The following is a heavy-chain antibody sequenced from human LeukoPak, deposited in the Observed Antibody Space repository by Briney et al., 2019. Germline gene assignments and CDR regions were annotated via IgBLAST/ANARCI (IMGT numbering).Heavy chain of an antibody. CDR2: IKSTDDGGTI. D-gene: IGHD6-19*01. CDR1: GFSFNKVW. Sequence: GGSLRLSCAATGFSFNKVWMNWVRQAPGKGLEWVGRIKSTDDGGTIDYAAPVKGRFTISRDDSKNTLYVQMNSLKTEDTALYYCTTGQSSGWYDYWGQGTLVTVSS. J-gene: IGHJ4*02. V-gene: IGHV3-15*07. CDR3: TTGQSSGWYDY.